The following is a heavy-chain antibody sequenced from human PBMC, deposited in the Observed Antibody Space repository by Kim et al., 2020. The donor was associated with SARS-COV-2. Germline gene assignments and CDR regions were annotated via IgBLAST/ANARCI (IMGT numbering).Heavy chain of an antibody. Sequence: GGSLRLSCGDSGFTFSTYVMHWVRQAPGKGLEWASGFLSDGHVKHYADSVKGRFTIFRDNSKNTIYLQMDNLRTEDTAVYYYAREGGSSGHCGYFDYWGQGALVTVSS. CDR2: FLSDGHVK. CDR3: AREGGSSGHCGYFDY. CDR1: GFTFSTYV. D-gene: IGHD2-21*02. J-gene: IGHJ4*02. V-gene: IGHV3-30*04.